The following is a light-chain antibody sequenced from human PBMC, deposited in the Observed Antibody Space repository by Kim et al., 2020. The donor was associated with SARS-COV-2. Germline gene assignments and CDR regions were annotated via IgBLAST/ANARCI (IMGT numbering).Light chain of an antibody. J-gene: IGKJ5*01. CDR3: QQRSNWPIT. CDR1: QGVSTY. Sequence: LSPGERATRSCRAGQGVSTYLAWYRQKPGQAPRLLIYDASDRATGIPARFSGSGSGTVFTLTISSLEPEDFAVYYCQQRSNWPITFGQGTRLEIK. CDR2: DAS. V-gene: IGKV3-11*01.